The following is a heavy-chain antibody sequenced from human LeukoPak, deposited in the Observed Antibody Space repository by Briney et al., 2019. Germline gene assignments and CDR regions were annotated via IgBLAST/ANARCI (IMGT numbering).Heavy chain of an antibody. Sequence: ASVKVSCKASGYTFSDFGITWVRQAPGQGVEWMGWIGAYNDNTNYPQKFQGRVTITADESTSTAYMELSSLRSEDTAVYYCARVVAELLYAFDYWGQGTLVTVSS. CDR1: GYTFSDFG. V-gene: IGHV1-18*01. D-gene: IGHD1-26*01. J-gene: IGHJ4*02. CDR2: IGAYNDNT. CDR3: ARVVAELLYAFDY.